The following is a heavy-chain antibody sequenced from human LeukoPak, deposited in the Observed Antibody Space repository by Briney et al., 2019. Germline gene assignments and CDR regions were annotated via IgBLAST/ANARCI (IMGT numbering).Heavy chain of an antibody. V-gene: IGHV3-30*18. CDR1: GFTFSSYG. J-gene: IGHJ4*02. CDR3: AKDPFFRGDYGQSRGY. Sequence: GGSLRLSCAASGFTFSSYGMHWVRQAPGKGLEWVAVISYDGSNKYYADSVKGRFTISRDNSKNTLYLQMNSLRAEDTAVYYCAKDPFFRGDYGQSRGYWGQGTLVTVSS. D-gene: IGHD4-17*01. CDR2: ISYDGSNK.